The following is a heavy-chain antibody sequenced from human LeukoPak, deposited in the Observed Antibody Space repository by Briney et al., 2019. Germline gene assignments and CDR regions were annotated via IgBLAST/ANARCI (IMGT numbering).Heavy chain of an antibody. CDR1: GFTFKDYG. V-gene: IGHV3-9*01. CDR3: AKHMRATNAYSFFGLDV. Sequence: GGSLRLSCAATGFTFKDYGMHWVRQPPGKGLEWVSSINWNGGGTDYADSVKGRFTISRDNAKNSLYLQLSSLRPEDTASYYCAKHMRATNAYSFFGLDVWGQGTTVTVSS. D-gene: IGHD1-26*01. J-gene: IGHJ6*02. CDR2: INWNGGGT.